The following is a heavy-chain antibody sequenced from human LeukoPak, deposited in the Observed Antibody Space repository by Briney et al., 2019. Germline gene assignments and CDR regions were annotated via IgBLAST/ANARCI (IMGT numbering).Heavy chain of an antibody. CDR2: IYGSGST. CDR1: GGSISSGDYF. Sequence: SQTLSLTCTVSGGSISSGDYFWSWIRQPPGKGLEWIGCIYGSGSTYYNPSLKSRVTISVDTSKNQFSLILSSVSAADTAVYYCARLWDSSSSLDYWGQGTLVTVSS. V-gene: IGHV4-30-4*01. J-gene: IGHJ4*02. D-gene: IGHD6-6*01. CDR3: ARLWDSSSSLDY.